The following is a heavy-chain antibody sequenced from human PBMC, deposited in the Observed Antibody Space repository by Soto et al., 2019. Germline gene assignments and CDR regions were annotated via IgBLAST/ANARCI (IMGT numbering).Heavy chain of an antibody. J-gene: IGHJ4*02. CDR2: ISYDGSNK. V-gene: IGHV3-30*18. D-gene: IGHD6-19*01. CDR1: GFTFSSYG. Sequence: PGGSLRLSCAASGFTFSSYGMHWVRQAPGKGLEWVAVISYDGSNKYYADSVKGRFTISRDNSKNTLYLQMNSLRAEDTAVYYCAKGDKQCLVRAYFDYWGQGTLVNVSS. CDR3: AKGDKQCLVRAYFDY.